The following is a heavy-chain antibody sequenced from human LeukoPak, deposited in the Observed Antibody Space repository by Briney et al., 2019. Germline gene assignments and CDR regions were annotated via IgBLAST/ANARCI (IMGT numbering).Heavy chain of an antibody. J-gene: IGHJ4*02. CDR1: GYSISSGYY. V-gene: IGHV4-38-2*02. CDR2: IYHSGNT. D-gene: IGHD1-7*01. Sequence: SETLSLTCTVSGYSISSGYYWGWIRQPPGKGLEWIGSIYHSGNTYYNPSLKSRVTISVDTSKNQFSLKLSSVTAADTAVYYCARVALELRGGAFDYWGQGTLVTVSS. CDR3: ARVALELRGGAFDY.